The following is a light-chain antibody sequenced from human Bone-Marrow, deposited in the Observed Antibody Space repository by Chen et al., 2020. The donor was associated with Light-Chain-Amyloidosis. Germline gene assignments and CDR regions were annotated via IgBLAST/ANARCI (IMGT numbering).Light chain of an antibody. CDR3: YSVTDNDVGI. V-gene: IGLV3-27*01. J-gene: IGLJ2*01. CDR1: VLAKKY. CDR2: KDK. Sequence: SYELTRPSSVSVSPGQTARIPCSGDVLAKKYVRWFQQKPGQAPILVIYKDKERPSGVPERFSGSSSGTTVTLTITGAQVEDEADYSCYSVTDNDVGIFGGGTKLTVL.